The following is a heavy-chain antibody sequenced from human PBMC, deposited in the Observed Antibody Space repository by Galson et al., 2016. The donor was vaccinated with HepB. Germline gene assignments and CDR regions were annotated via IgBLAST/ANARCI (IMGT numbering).Heavy chain of an antibody. CDR1: GFSLSTPGVG. J-gene: IGHJ5*02. D-gene: IGHD3-22*01. CDR3: AGNGIVVISSASWGS. V-gene: IGHV2-5*02. CDR2: IYWDDGL. Sequence: PALVTPTQTLTLTCTFSGFSLSTPGVGVGWFPQRPGKAPEWLALIYWDDGLRYSPPLKSRLTVTNDTSKNKVVLTMTNMDPMDTATYYWAGNGIVVISSASWGSWGQGTVVTVSS.